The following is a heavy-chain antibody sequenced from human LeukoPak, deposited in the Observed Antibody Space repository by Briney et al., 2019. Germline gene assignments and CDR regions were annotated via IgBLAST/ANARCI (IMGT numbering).Heavy chain of an antibody. CDR1: GFTFSSYW. CDR2: ISSDGSST. V-gene: IGHV3-74*01. CDR3: AREAGGSTDYDY. J-gene: IGHJ4*02. Sequence: GGSLRLSCAASGFTFSSYWMHWVRQAPGKGLVWVSRISSDGSSTTYADSVKGRFTVSRDNAKSTLYLQMNSLRAEDTAVYYCAREAGGSTDYDYWGQGTLVTVSS. D-gene: IGHD2-2*01.